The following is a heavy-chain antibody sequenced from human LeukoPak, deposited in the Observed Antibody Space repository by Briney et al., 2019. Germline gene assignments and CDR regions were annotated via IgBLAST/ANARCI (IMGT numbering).Heavy chain of an antibody. CDR2: IGTAGDT. CDR3: ARGDMATIDYYYYGMDV. D-gene: IGHD5-24*01. Sequence: GGPLRLSCAASGSTFSSYDMHWVRQATGKGLEWVSAIGTAGDTYYPGSVKGRFTISRENAKNSLYLQMNSLRAGDTAVYYCARGDMATIDYYYYGMDVWGQGTTVTVSS. CDR1: GSTFSSYD. J-gene: IGHJ6*02. V-gene: IGHV3-13*01.